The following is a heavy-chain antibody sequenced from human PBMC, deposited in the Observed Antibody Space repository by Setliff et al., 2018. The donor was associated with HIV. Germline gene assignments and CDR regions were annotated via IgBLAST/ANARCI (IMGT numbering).Heavy chain of an antibody. D-gene: IGHD1-26*01. CDR3: AREFPGGTYGFDY. CDR2: VYPGDASI. CDR1: GYTFSDYY. J-gene: IGHJ4*02. V-gene: IGHV1-46*01. Sequence: ASVKVSCKASGYTFSDYYLHWVRQAPGQGLEWVGRVYPGDASIHYAQKFLGRVTVTRDTSTSTVYMDLSSLRFEDTAVYYCAREFPGGTYGFDYWGQGTLVTVSS.